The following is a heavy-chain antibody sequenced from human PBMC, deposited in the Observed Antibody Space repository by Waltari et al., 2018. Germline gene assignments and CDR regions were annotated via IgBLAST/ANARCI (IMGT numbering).Heavy chain of an antibody. V-gene: IGHV4-34*01. CDR3: AGDSSSSGYYYMDV. CDR1: GGSFSGYY. D-gene: IGHD6-6*01. CDR2: INHSGST. Sequence: QVQLQQWGAGLLKPSETLSLTCAVYGGSFSGYYWSWIRQPPGKGLEWIGEINHSGSTNDNPSLKSRVTISVDTSKNQFSLKLSSVTAADTAVYYCAGDSSSSGYYYMDVWGKGTTVTISS. J-gene: IGHJ6*03.